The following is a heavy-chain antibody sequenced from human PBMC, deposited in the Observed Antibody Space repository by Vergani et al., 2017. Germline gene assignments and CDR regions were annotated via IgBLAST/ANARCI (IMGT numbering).Heavy chain of an antibody. CDR3: TRVGLYGYYYYYYMDV. D-gene: IGHD2-2*02. J-gene: IGHJ6*03. CDR2: IRSKAYGGTT. CDR1: GFTFGDYA. Sequence: VQLVQSGGGLVQPGRSLRLSCTASGFTFGDYAMSWVRQAPGKGLEWVGFIRSKAYGGTTEYAASVKGRFTISRDDSKSIAYLQMNSLKTEDTAVYYCTRVGLYGYYYYYYMDVWGKGTTVTVSS. V-gene: IGHV3-49*04.